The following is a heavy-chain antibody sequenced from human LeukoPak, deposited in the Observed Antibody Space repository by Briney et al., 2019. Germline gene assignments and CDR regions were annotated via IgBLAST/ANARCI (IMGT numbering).Heavy chain of an antibody. CDR1: GFTVSSNY. J-gene: IGHJ6*02. CDR3: ARGPLRWRYYDSSGYCPGFMDV. Sequence: PGGSLRLSCAASGFTVSSNYMSWVRQAPGKGLEWVSVIYSGGSTYYADSVKGRFTISRDNSKNTLYLQMNSLRAEDTAVYYCARGPLRWRYYDSSGYCPGFMDVWGQGTTVTVSS. V-gene: IGHV3-66*01. CDR2: IYSGGST. D-gene: IGHD3-22*01.